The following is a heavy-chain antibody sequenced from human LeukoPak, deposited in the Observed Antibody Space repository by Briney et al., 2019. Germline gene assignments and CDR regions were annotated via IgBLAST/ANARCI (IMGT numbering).Heavy chain of an antibody. J-gene: IGHJ4*02. CDR2: INHSGST. D-gene: IGHD3-22*01. Sequence: SETLSLTCAVYGGSFSGYYWSWIRQPPGKGLEWIGAINHSGSTNYNPTLKSRVSISEDTSKNQFSLKLSSVTAADTAVYYCARGKRVKGLKTYYYDSSGYWPIDYWGQGTLVTVSP. V-gene: IGHV4-34*01. CDR1: GGSFSGYY. CDR3: ARGKRVKGLKTYYYDSSGYWPIDY.